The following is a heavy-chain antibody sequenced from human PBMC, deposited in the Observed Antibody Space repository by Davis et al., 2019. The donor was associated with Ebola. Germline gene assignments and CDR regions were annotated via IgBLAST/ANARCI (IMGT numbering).Heavy chain of an antibody. J-gene: IGHJ6*03. V-gene: IGHV5-51*01. Sequence: PGGSLRLSCKGLGYTFTTYWIGWVRQMPGKGLEWMGIIYPTDSNTRYSPSFEGQVTMSVDKSSSTAYLQWSSLKASDTAMYYCARQAIVVVPGSLNPHYYYYMDVWGKGTAVTVSS. CDR3: ARQAIVVVPGSLNPHYYYYMDV. D-gene: IGHD2-2*01. CDR1: GYTFTTYW. CDR2: IYPTDSNT.